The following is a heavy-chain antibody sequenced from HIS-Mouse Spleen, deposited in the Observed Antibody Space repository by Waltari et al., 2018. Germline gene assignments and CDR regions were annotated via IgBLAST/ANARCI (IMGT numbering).Heavy chain of an antibody. J-gene: IGHJ3*02. D-gene: IGHD4-17*01. CDR1: GFTVSSNY. V-gene: IGHV3-53*02. CDR3: ARGDYGGNSDAFDI. Sequence: EVQLVETGGGLIQPGGSLRLSCAASGFTVSSNYMSLVRQAQGKGLGMVSVIYGESSTYHADPVKGRFAISRDNSKNTLYLQMNSLRAEDTSVYYCARGDYGGNSDAFDIWGQGTMVTVSS. CDR2: IYGESST.